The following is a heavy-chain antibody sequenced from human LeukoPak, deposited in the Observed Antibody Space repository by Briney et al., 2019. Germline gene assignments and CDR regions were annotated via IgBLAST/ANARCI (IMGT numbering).Heavy chain of an antibody. Sequence: ETLSLTCAVYGGSFSGYYWSWVRQAPGKWLEWVSMFYSGGSTFYADSVKGRFTIARDSSKNTLYLQMNTLRAEDTAVYYCVREAAATLFDYWGQGTLVTVSS. CDR1: GGSFSGYY. V-gene: IGHV3-66*01. CDR2: FYSGGST. D-gene: IGHD1-26*01. CDR3: VREAAATLFDY. J-gene: IGHJ4*02.